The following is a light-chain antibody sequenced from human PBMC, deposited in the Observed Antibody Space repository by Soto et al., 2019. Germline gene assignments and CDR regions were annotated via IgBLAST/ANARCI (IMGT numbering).Light chain of an antibody. CDR2: GAS. CDR1: QSISNN. V-gene: IGKV3-15*01. J-gene: IGKJ1*01. Sequence: EIVMTQSPATLSVSPGERATLSSRAGQSISNNLAWYQQKPGQAPRLLIYGASTRATGIPARFTGSGSGTEFTLTISSLQSEDFAVYYCQQYSNWPRTFGQGTKV. CDR3: QQYSNWPRT.